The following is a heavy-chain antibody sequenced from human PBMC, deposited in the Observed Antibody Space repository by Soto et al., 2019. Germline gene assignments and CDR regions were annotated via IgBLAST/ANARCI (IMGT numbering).Heavy chain of an antibody. CDR3: AKEYYYDSSGYNY. Sequence: GGSLRLSCAASGFTFSSYAITWVRQAPGKGLEWVSVISGSGGSTYYADSVKGRFTISRDNSKKTLYLQMNSLRAEDTAVYYCAKEYYYDSSGYNYWGQGTLVTVSS. V-gene: IGHV3-23*01. J-gene: IGHJ4*02. D-gene: IGHD3-22*01. CDR1: GFTFSSYA. CDR2: ISGSGGST.